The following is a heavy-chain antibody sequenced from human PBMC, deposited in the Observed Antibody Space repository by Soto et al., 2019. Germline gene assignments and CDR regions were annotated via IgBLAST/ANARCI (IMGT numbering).Heavy chain of an antibody. J-gene: IGHJ5*02. V-gene: IGHV4-59*01. Sequence: LEILSLACTVSGGSISSYYWSWIRQPPGKGLEWIGYIYYSGSTNYNPSLKSRVTISVDTSKNQFSLKLSSVTAADTAVYYCARAYYDFWSGYYNWFEPWGQGTLVTV. CDR1: GGSISSYY. D-gene: IGHD3-3*01. CDR2: IYYSGST. CDR3: ARAYYDFWSGYYNWFEP.